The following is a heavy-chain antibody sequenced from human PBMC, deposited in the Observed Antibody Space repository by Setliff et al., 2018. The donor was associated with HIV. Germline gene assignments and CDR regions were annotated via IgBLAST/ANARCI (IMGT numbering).Heavy chain of an antibody. J-gene: IGHJ5*02. D-gene: IGHD6-6*01. CDR3: ARGGRSLAAQTWFDP. CDR2: INHSGST. Sequence: LSLTCAVYGGSFSDYYWSWIRQPPGKGLEWIGEINHSGSTNYNPSLKSRVTISVDTSKNQFSLKLSSVTAADTAVYYCARGGRSLAAQTWFDPWGQGTLVTVSS. V-gene: IGHV4-34*01. CDR1: GGSFSDYY.